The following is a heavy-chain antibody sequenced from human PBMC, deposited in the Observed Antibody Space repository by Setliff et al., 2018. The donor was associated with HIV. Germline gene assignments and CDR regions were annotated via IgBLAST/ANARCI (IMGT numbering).Heavy chain of an antibody. Sequence: ASVKVSCKASGYTFTSYYMHWVRQAPGQGLEWMGVINPTGGSTRNTQKFQGRVAMTRDTSTSTVYMELSSLRSEDTAVYYCASAGAWQRNALDIWGRGTMVTVSS. CDR1: GYTFTSYY. D-gene: IGHD5-12*01. CDR3: ASAGAWQRNALDI. V-gene: IGHV1-46*01. CDR2: INPTGGST. J-gene: IGHJ3*02.